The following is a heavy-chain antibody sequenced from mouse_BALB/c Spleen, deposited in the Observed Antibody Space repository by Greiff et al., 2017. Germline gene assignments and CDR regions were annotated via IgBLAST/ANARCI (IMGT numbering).Heavy chain of an antibody. CDR3: ARKGGTTVVATHYYAMDY. CDR1: GFSLTSYG. D-gene: IGHD1-1*01. Sequence: QVQLQQSGPGLVQPSQSLSITCTVSGFSLTSYGVHWVRQSPGKGLEWLGVIWSGGSTDYNAAFISRLSISKDNSKSQVFFKMNSLQANDTAIYYCARKGGTTVVATHYYAMDYWGQGTSVTVSS. V-gene: IGHV2-2*02. J-gene: IGHJ4*01. CDR2: IWSGGST.